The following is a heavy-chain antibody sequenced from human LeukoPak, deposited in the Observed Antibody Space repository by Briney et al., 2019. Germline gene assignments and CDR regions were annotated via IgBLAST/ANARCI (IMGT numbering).Heavy chain of an antibody. V-gene: IGHV3-48*04. D-gene: IGHD2-15*01. J-gene: IGHJ6*02. CDR3: AREQKIVVVVAATRAGMDV. Sequence: GGSLRLSCAASGFTFSTYSMNWVRQAPGKGLEWVSYISSSGSTRYYADSVKGRFTISRDNAKNSLYLQMNSLRAEDTAVYYCAREQKIVVVVAATRAGMDVWGQGTTVTVSS. CDR1: GFTFSTYS. CDR2: ISSSGSTR.